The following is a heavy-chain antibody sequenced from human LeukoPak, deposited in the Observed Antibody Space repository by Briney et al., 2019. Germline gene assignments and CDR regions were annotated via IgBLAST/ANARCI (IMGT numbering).Heavy chain of an antibody. CDR3: ARDPTRSSVVVPAAMGGFDY. Sequence: ASVKVSCKASGYTFTSYGISWVRQAPGQGLEWMGWISAYNGNTNYAQKLQGRVTMTTDTSTSTAYMELRSLRSDDTAVYYCARDPTRSSVVVPAAMGGFDYWGQGTLVTVSS. V-gene: IGHV1-18*01. CDR2: ISAYNGNT. CDR1: GYTFTSYG. J-gene: IGHJ4*02. D-gene: IGHD2-2*01.